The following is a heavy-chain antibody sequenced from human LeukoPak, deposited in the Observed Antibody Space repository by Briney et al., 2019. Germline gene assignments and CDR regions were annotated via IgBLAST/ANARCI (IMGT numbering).Heavy chain of an antibody. CDR1: GDSVSSNTAA. J-gene: IGHJ4*02. D-gene: IGHD7-27*01. Sequence: SQTLSLTCALSGDSVSSNTAAWNWLRQSPSRGLEWLGSTYYRSKWYNNYAVSVKSRISINPDTSKNQFSLQLKSVTPEDTAVYYCAREQTGDQNFDYWGQGTLVTVSS. CDR2: TYYRSKWYN. V-gene: IGHV6-1*01. CDR3: AREQTGDQNFDY.